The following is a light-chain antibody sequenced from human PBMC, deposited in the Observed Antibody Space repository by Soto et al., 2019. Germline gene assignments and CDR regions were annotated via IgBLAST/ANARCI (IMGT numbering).Light chain of an antibody. V-gene: IGKV3-20*01. Sequence: PGERGTLSCKASESVTDYLAWYQQKPGQAPRLLIYGASSRATGIPDRFSGSGSGTGFTLTISRLEPEDFAVYYCQQYGSSLWTFGQGTKV. J-gene: IGKJ1*01. CDR3: QQYGSSLWT. CDR1: ESVTDY. CDR2: GAS.